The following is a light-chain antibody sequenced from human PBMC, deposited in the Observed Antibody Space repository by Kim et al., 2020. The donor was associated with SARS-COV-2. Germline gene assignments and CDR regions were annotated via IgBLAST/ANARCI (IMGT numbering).Light chain of an antibody. CDR2: AAY. Sequence: ASTGDRVTITCRAMQGISSDLAWYQQKPGKAPKLLIYAAYTLQSGVPSRFSGSGSGTDFTLTINCLQSEDFATYYCQQYYSYPRTFGQGTKVDIK. J-gene: IGKJ1*01. CDR3: QQYYSYPRT. CDR1: QGISSD. V-gene: IGKV1-8*01.